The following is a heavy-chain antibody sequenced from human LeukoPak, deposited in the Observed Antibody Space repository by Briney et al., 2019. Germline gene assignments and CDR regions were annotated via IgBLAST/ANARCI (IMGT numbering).Heavy chain of an antibody. J-gene: IGHJ6*03. D-gene: IGHD6-13*01. CDR2: ISAYNGNT. CDR3: AREGDSSSWYAAGYYYYYMDV. Sequence: ASVKVSCKASGYTFTGYYMHWVRQAPGQGLEWMGWISAYNGNTNYAQKLQGRVTMTTDTSTSTAYMELRSLRSDDTAVYYCAREGDSSSWYAAGYYYYYMDVWGKGTTVTVSS. V-gene: IGHV1-18*04. CDR1: GYTFTGYY.